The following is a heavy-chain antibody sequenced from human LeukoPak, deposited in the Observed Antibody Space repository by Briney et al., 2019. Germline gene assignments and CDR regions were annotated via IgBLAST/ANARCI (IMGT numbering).Heavy chain of an antibody. V-gene: IGHV4-59*08. Sequence: KTSETLSLTCSVSGGSITSYYWGWIRQPPGKGLEWIGYIYFSGTTKYNPSLESRVTISVDTSKNQFSLKLSSVTAADTAVYYCARRRAEGGSNGHYNWFDPWGQGILVTVSS. CDR1: GGSITSYY. J-gene: IGHJ5*02. D-gene: IGHD6-13*01. CDR3: ARRRAEGGSNGHYNWFDP. CDR2: IYFSGTT.